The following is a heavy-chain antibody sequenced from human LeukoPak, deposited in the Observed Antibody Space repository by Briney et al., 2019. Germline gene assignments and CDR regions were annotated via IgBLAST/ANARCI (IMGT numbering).Heavy chain of an antibody. CDR3: ARDLAAAGIDAFDI. Sequence: PSQTLSLTCTVSGGSISSGDYYWSWIRQPPGKGPEWIGYIYYSGSTYYNPSLKSRVTISVDTSKNQFSLKLSSVTAADTAVYYCARDLAAAGIDAFDIWGQGTMVTVSS. D-gene: IGHD6-13*01. V-gene: IGHV4-30-4*01. J-gene: IGHJ3*02. CDR1: GGSISSGDYY. CDR2: IYYSGST.